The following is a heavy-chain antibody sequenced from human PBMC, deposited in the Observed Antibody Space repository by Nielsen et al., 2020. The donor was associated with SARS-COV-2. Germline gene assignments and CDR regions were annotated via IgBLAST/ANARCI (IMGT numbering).Heavy chain of an antibody. CDR2: IKQDGSEK. J-gene: IGHJ6*03. CDR1: GFTFSDAW. V-gene: IGHV3-7*01. CDR3: ARAQAYYYYYYMDV. Sequence: GGSLRLSCAASGFTFSDAWMSWVRQAPGKGLEWVANIKQDGSEKYYVDSVKGRFTISRDNAKNSLYLQMNSLRAEDTAVYYCARAQAYYYYYYMDVWGKGTTVTVSS.